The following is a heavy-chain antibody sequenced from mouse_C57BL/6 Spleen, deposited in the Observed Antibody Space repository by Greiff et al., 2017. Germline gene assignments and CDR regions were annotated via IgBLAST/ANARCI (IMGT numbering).Heavy chain of an antibody. Sequence: VQLQESGGGLVKPGGSLKLSCAASGFTFSDYGMHWVRQAPEKGLEWVAYISSGSSTTYYEDTVKGRFTFSRDNANNTLFLQMTSLRSEDTAMYYCARPPGSSSYYFDYWGQGTTLTVSS. CDR3: ARPPGSSSYYFDY. J-gene: IGHJ2*01. CDR2: ISSGSSTT. V-gene: IGHV5-17*01. CDR1: GFTFSDYG. D-gene: IGHD1-1*01.